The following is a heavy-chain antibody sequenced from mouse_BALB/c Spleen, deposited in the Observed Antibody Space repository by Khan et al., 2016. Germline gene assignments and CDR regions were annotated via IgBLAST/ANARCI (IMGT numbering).Heavy chain of an antibody. D-gene: IGHD2-3*01. V-gene: IGHV1S82*01. Sequence: VQLQESGPELVRPGASVKLSCKASGHSFTSYWMNWVKQRPGQGLEWIGMIHPSDSETRLNQKFKDKATLTVDKSSNTAYMQLRRPTSEDSAVYYCATNDGDSVVMDYWGQGTSVTVSS. CDR1: GHSFTSYW. CDR3: ATNDGDSVVMDY. CDR2: IHPSDSET. J-gene: IGHJ4*01.